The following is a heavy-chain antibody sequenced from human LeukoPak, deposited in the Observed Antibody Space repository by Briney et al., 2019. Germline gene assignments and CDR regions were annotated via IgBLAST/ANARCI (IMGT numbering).Heavy chain of an antibody. CDR1: GFTFSSYW. Sequence: GGSLRLSCAASGFTFSSYWMSWVRQAPGKGLEWVANIKQDGSEKYYVDSVVGRFTISRDNAKNSLYLQMNSLRAEDTAVYYCARDQVWVGGSSAPLYYGMDVWGQGTTVTVSS. J-gene: IGHJ6*02. D-gene: IGHD6-13*01. CDR3: ARDQVWVGGSSAPLYYGMDV. V-gene: IGHV3-7*01. CDR2: IKQDGSEK.